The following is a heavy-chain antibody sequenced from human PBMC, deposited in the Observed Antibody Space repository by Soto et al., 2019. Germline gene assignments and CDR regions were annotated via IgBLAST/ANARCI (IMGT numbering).Heavy chain of an antibody. V-gene: IGHV4-59*08. CDR2: IYYSGST. CDR3: ARHLYGSGSYRSGTRYYYYYMDV. Sequence: SETLSLTCTVSGGSISSYYWSWIRQPPGKGLEWIGYIYYSGSTNYNPSLKSRVTISVDTSKNQFSLKLSSVTAADTAVYYCARHLYGSGSYRSGTRYYYYYMDVWGKGTTVTVSS. D-gene: IGHD3-10*01. CDR1: GGSISSYY. J-gene: IGHJ6*03.